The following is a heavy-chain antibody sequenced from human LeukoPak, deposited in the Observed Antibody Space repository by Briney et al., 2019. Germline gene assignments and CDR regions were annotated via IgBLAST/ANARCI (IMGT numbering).Heavy chain of an antibody. D-gene: IGHD5-18*01. CDR3: ANTPPNDGYSHGFFDY. V-gene: IGHV4-59*01. CDR1: GASGGSISSYY. CDR2: ISYSGSI. J-gene: IGHJ4*02. Sequence: SETLSLTCNVSGASGGSISSYYWSWIRQPPGKGLEWIAYISYSGSINYNPSLKSRVTISVDTSKNQFSLRLSSVTAADTAVYYCANTPPNDGYSHGFFDYWGQGTLVTVSS.